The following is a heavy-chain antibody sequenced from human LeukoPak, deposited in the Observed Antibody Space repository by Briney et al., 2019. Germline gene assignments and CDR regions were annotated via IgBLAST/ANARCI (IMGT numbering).Heavy chain of an antibody. CDR2: ISWNSAYI. CDR1: GFSFDDYD. V-gene: IGHV3-9*01. D-gene: IGHD3-10*01. J-gene: IGHJ4*02. CDR3: AKDILRSGAAFDY. Sequence: GGSLRLSCAVAGFSFDDYDMHWVRQAPGKGLEYVSGISWNSAYIVYADSVKGRLTISRDNAKNSLYLQMNSLRPEDTALYYCAKDILRSGAAFDYWGQGTLATVSS.